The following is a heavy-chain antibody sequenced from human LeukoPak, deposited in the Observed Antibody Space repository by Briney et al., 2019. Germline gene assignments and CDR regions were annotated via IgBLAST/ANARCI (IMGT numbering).Heavy chain of an antibody. V-gene: IGHV3-73*01. CDR3: TSNLVSAAAAGEFDY. J-gene: IGHJ4*02. D-gene: IGHD6-13*01. CDR1: GFTFSGSA. CDR2: IRSKANSYAT. Sequence: GGSLRLSCAASGFTFSGSAMHWVRQASGKGLEWVGRIRSKANSYATAYAASVKGRFTISRDGSKNTAYLQMNSLKTEDTAVYYCTSNLVSAAAAGEFDYWGQGTLVTVSS.